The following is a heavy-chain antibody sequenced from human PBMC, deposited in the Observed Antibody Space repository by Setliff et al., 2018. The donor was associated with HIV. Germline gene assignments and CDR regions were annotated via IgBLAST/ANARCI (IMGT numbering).Heavy chain of an antibody. D-gene: IGHD5-18*01. CDR3: ASRQQLWLLYAFDI. V-gene: IGHV4-39*01. J-gene: IGHJ3*02. Sequence: PSETLSLTCTVSGGSISSSSYYWGWIRQPPGKGLEWIGSIYYSGSTYYNPSLKSRVTISVATSKNQFSLKLSSVTAADTAVYYCASRQQLWLLYAFDIWGQGTMVTVSS. CDR2: IYYSGST. CDR1: GGSISSSSYY.